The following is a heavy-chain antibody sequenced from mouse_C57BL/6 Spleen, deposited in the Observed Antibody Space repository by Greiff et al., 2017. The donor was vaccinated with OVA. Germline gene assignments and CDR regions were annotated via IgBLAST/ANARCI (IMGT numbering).Heavy chain of an antibody. CDR2: IDPSDSYT. CDR3: GAYAY. D-gene: IGHD6-5*01. J-gene: IGHJ3*01. Sequence: QVQLQQPGAELVRPGTSVKLSCKASGYTFTSYWMHWVKQRPGQGLEWIGVIDPSDSYTNYNQKFQGKATLTVDTSSSTAYMQLSSLTSEDSAVYYCGAYAYWGQGTLVTVSA. V-gene: IGHV1-59*01. CDR1: GYTFTSYW.